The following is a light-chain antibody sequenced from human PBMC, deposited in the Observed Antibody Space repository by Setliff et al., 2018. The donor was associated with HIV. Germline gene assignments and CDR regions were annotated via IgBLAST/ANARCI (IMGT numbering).Light chain of an antibody. CDR2: YDD. Sequence: QSVLTQPPSVSEAPRQRVTISCSGSSSNIGNNAVNWYQQLPGKAPRLLIYYDDLLPSGVSDRFSGSKSGTSASLAISGLQSEDEADYYCAAWDDTLNGRVFGGRTKVTVL. CDR1: SSNIGNNA. V-gene: IGLV1-36*01. J-gene: IGLJ3*02. CDR3: AAWDDTLNGRV.